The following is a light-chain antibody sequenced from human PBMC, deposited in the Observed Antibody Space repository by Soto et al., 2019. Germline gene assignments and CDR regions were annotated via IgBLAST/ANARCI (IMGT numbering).Light chain of an antibody. CDR3: ATWDSRLRVVV. J-gene: IGLJ2*01. CDR1: SSNLGNNF. CDR2: DND. Sequence: QSALTQPPSVSAAPGQTVTISCSGSSSNLGNNFVSWYQQFPGAAPRLLILDNDKRPSGITDRISASKSGTSATLVITGLQTGDEADYYCATWDSRLRVVVFGGGTKLTVL. V-gene: IGLV1-51*01.